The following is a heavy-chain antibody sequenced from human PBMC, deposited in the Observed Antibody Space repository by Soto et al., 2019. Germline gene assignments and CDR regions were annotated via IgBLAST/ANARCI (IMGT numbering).Heavy chain of an antibody. CDR1: GFTFSSYA. CDR2: ISGSGGST. V-gene: IGHV3-23*01. D-gene: IGHD3-22*01. J-gene: IGHJ6*02. CDR3: AKDRGMIAGYYYGIDV. Sequence: PGGSLRLSCAASGFTFSSYAMSWVRQAPGKGLEWVSAISGSGGSTYYADSVKGRFTISRDNSKNTLYLQMNSPRAEDTAVYYCAKDRGMIAGYYYGIDVWGQGTRVAV.